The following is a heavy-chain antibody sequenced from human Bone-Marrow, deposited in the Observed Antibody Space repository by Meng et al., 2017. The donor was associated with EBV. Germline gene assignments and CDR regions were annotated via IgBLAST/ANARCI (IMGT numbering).Heavy chain of an antibody. J-gene: IGHJ5*02. Sequence: LEESGPGLVNASETLSLTCTVSGGSIRRSSDYWGWIRQPPGKGLEWIGSIYYSGSTYYNPSLKSRVTISVDTSKNQFSLKLSSVTAADTAVYYCARHTLGYCSGGSCYDWFDPWGQGTLVTVSS. D-gene: IGHD2-15*01. CDR2: IYYSGST. CDR3: ARHTLGYCSGGSCYDWFDP. V-gene: IGHV4-39*01. CDR1: GGSIRRSSDY.